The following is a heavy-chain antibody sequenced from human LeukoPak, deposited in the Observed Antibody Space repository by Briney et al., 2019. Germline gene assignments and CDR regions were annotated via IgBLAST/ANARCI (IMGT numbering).Heavy chain of an antibody. J-gene: IGHJ6*03. V-gene: IGHV3-7*01. CDR1: GFTFSSYW. CDR2: IKKDGSKK. Sequence: GGCLRLSCVASGFTFSSYWMSWVSQAPGKGLEWVANIKKDGSKKYYVDALKGRVTISRDNGKNTLYLQMNSLRAENTAVYYCARDVEHYMDVWGKGTTVTVSS. CDR3: ARDVEHYMDV.